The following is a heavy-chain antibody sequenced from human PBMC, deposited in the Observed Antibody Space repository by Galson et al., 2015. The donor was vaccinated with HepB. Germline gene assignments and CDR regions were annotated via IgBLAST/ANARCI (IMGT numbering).Heavy chain of an antibody. CDR3: ASSSSGWYGEPDY. J-gene: IGHJ4*02. Sequence: SVKVSCKASGYTFTSYAMHWVRQAPGQRLEWMGWINAGNGNTKYSQKFQGRVTITRDTSASTAYMELSSLRSEDTAVYYCASSSSGWYGEPDYWGQGTLVTVSS. CDR2: INAGNGNT. V-gene: IGHV1-3*01. CDR1: GYTFTSYA. D-gene: IGHD6-19*01.